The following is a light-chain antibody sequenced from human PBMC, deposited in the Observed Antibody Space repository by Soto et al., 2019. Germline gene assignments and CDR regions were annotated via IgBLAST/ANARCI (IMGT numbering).Light chain of an antibody. J-gene: IGKJ1*01. V-gene: IGKV3-11*01. Sequence: EIVLXQSPATLSLSPGERATLSCRASQSVSSYLAWYQQKPGQAPRLLIYDASNRATGIPARFSGSGSGTDFTLTISSLEPEDFAVYYCQQRSNWPPWTFGQGTKVDIK. CDR1: QSVSSY. CDR3: QQRSNWPPWT. CDR2: DAS.